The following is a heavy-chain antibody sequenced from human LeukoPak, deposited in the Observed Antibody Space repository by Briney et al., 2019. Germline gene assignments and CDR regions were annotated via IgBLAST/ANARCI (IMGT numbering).Heavy chain of an antibody. D-gene: IGHD4-17*01. V-gene: IGHV4-39*01. Sequence: SETLSLTCTVSGGSIRSSYYYWGWIRQPPGKGLEWIGSIYDSGSTYYNPSLKSRVTISVDTSKNQFSLKLSSVTAADTAVYYCAGHDRTDYGDPYFDYWGQGTLVTVSS. J-gene: IGHJ4*02. CDR3: AGHDRTDYGDPYFDY. CDR1: GGSIRSSYYY. CDR2: IYDSGST.